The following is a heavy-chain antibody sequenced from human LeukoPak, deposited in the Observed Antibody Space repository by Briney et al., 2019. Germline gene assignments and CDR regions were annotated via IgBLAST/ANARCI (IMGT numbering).Heavy chain of an antibody. J-gene: IGHJ6*03. Sequence: KPSETLSLTCTVSGGSISSYYWSWIRQPAGKGLEWIGRIYTSGSTNYNPSLNSRVTMSVDTSKNQFSLKLSSVTAADTAVYYCARVVVVPAEPDDYYYMDVWGKGTTVTVSS. D-gene: IGHD2-2*01. CDR3: ARVVVVPAEPDDYYYMDV. V-gene: IGHV4-4*07. CDR1: GGSISSYY. CDR2: IYTSGST.